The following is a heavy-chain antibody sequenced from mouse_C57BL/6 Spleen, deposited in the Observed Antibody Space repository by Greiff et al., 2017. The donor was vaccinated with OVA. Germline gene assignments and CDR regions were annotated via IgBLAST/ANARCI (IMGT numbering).Heavy chain of an antibody. CDR1: GYSITSGYY. Sequence: DVKLQESGPGLVKPSQSLSLTCSVTGYSITSGYYWNWIRQFPGNKLEWMGYISYDGSNNYNPSLKNRISITRDTSKNQFFLKLNSVTTEDTATYYCARSGNYPYYYAMDYWGQGTSVTVSS. V-gene: IGHV3-6*01. CDR2: ISYDGSN. D-gene: IGHD2-1*01. J-gene: IGHJ4*01. CDR3: ARSGNYPYYYAMDY.